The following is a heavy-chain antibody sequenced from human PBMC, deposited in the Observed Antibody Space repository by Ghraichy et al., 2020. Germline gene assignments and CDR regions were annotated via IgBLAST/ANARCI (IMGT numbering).Heavy chain of an antibody. V-gene: IGHV3-53*01. CDR2: IYSGGST. D-gene: IGHD1-26*01. J-gene: IGHJ3*02. CDR1: GFTVSSNY. Sequence: GGSLRLSCAASGFTVSSNYMSWVRQAPGKGLEWVSVIYSGGSTYYADSVKGRFTISRDNSKNTLYLQMNSLRAEDTAVYYCAREGRGSYHDAFDIWGQGTMVTVSS. CDR3: AREGRGSYHDAFDI.